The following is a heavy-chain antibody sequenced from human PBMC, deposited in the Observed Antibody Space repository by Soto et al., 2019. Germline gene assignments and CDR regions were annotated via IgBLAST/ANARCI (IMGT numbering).Heavy chain of an antibody. J-gene: IGHJ6*02. CDR1: GRTFSRYS. CDR2: IIPIFGIA. CDR3: ARDDRDWEAGLGPESIDGMDV. V-gene: IGHV1-69*13. Sequence: SVKVSSKASGRTFSRYSITWVRQAPGHGLEWIGRIIPIFGIASYAQKFQGRVTITADESTSTAYMELSSLRSEGTVVYIYARDDRDWEAGLGPESIDGMDVWGQGTTLTVSS. D-gene: IGHD1-26*01.